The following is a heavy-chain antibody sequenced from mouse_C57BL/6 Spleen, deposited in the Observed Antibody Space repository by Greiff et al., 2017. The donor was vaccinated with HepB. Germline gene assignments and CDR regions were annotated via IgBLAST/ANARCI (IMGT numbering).Heavy chain of an antibody. Sequence: EVQLVESGGGLVKPGGSLKLSCAASGFTFSSYTMSWVRQTPEKRLEWVATISGGGGNTYYPDSVKGRFTISRDNAKNTLYLQMSSLGSEDTALYYCARAYYSNHGDAMDYWGQGTSVTVSS. D-gene: IGHD2-5*01. J-gene: IGHJ4*01. CDR1: GFTFSSYT. V-gene: IGHV5-9*01. CDR2: ISGGGGNT. CDR3: ARAYYSNHGDAMDY.